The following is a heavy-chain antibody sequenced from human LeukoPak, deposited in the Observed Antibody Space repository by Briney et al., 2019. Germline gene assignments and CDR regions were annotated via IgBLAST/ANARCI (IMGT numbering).Heavy chain of an antibody. CDR1: GGSFSGYH. J-gene: IGHJ4*02. CDR2: IDHSGST. D-gene: IGHD6-19*01. V-gene: IGHV4-34*01. CDR3: ARGVRIAVAAPHLNY. Sequence: SETLSLTCAVYGGSFSGYHWNWLRQPPGKGLEWIGEIDHSGSTNYNPSLKSRVTISVDTSKNQFSLNLSSVTAADTAVYFCARGVRIAVAAPHLNYWGQGTLVTVSS.